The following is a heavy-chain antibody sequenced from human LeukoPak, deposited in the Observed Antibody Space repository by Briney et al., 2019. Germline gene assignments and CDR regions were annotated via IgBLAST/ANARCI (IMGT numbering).Heavy chain of an antibody. Sequence: SETLSLTCAVYGGSFSGYYWSWIRQPPGKGLEWIGEINHSGSTNYNPSLKSRVTISVDTSKNQFSLKLSSVTAADTAVYYCARSRARTVTTGDYWGQGTLVAVSS. CDR1: GGSFSGYY. CDR2: INHSGST. J-gene: IGHJ4*02. V-gene: IGHV4-34*01. CDR3: ARSRARTVTTGDY. D-gene: IGHD4-11*01.